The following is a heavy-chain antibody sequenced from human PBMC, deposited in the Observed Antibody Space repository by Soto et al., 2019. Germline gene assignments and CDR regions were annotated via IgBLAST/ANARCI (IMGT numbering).Heavy chain of an antibody. Sequence: PGVSLRLSCAASGFTFRDYSLNWVRQAPGKGLEWVSSITSKSTYIYYADSVKGRFTISRDNAKSSLYLQMDSLRADDTAVYFCARSGVAALDSWGQGTLVTVSS. CDR1: GFTFRDYS. J-gene: IGHJ5*01. D-gene: IGHD2-8*01. CDR3: ARSGVAALDS. V-gene: IGHV3-21*06. CDR2: ITSKSTYI.